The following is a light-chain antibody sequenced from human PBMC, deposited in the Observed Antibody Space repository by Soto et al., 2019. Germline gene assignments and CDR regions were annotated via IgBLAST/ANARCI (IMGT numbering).Light chain of an antibody. CDR1: QTVNGR. J-gene: IGKJ4*01. CDR3: QQYGTLPLT. CDR2: HTS. Sequence: EIVLTQSPATLSSSPRERATLSCRASQTVNGRLAWYQHKPGQAPRLLIYHTSNRATGIPARFSGSGSGTDFTLTISSLEPEDFAVYYCQQYGTLPLTFGGGTKVDIK. V-gene: IGKV3-11*01.